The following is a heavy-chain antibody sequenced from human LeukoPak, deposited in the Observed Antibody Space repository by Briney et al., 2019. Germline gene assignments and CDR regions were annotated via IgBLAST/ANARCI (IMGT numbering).Heavy chain of an antibody. CDR3: ARRYCNSTSCYYFDF. V-gene: IGHV1-3*04. CDR1: GYTFTRNA. J-gene: IGHJ4*02. D-gene: IGHD2-2*01. CDR2: INTGNGKT. Sequence: ASVKVSCKASGYTFTRNAMHWVRQAPGQRLEWMGWINTGNGKTQYSQKFQDRVSITRDTSANTAYMELSSLRSEDTAVYYCARRYCNSTSCYYFDFWGQGTLVTVSS.